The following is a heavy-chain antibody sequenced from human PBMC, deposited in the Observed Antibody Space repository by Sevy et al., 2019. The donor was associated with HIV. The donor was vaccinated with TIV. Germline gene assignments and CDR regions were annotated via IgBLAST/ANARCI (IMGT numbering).Heavy chain of an antibody. CDR1: GFTFTTYA. CDR2: ISPSGGST. Sequence: GGSLRLSCAASGFTFTTYAMSWVRQAPGKGLEWVSGISPSGGSTYYADSVKGRFTISRDNSKNTLYLQMNSLRAEDTAVYYCARRYGGNSHYYYYGMDVWGQGTTVTVSS. CDR3: ARRYGGNSHYYYYGMDV. D-gene: IGHD2-21*02. J-gene: IGHJ6*02. V-gene: IGHV3-23*01.